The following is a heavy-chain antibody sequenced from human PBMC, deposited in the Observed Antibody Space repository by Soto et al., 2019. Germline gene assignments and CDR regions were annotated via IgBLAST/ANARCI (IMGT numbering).Heavy chain of an antibody. D-gene: IGHD3-9*01. CDR3: ARDGPQYYDILTGQSPFDP. CDR2: IIPILGIA. V-gene: IGHV1-69*04. Sequence: SVKVSCKASGGTFSSYTISWVRQAPGQGLEWMGRIIPILGIANYAQKFQGRVTITADKSTSTAYMELSSLRSEDTAVYYCARDGPQYYDILTGQSPFDPWGQGTLVTVSS. J-gene: IGHJ5*02. CDR1: GGTFSSYT.